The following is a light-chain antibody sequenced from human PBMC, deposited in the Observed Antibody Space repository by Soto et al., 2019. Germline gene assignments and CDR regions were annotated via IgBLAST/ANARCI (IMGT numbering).Light chain of an antibody. CDR3: SSYTTSITPV. CDR2: EVS. J-gene: IGLJ1*01. V-gene: IGLV2-14*01. Sequence: QPVLTQPASVSGSPGQSITISCTGTSSDVGGYNYVSWYQQHPGKAPKLMIYEVSNRPSGVSNRFSGSKSGNTASLTISGLQAEDEADYYCSSYTTSITPVFGTGTKLTVL. CDR1: SSDVGGYNY.